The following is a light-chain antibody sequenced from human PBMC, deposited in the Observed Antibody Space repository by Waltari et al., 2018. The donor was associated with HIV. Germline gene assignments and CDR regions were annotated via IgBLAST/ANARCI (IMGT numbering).Light chain of an antibody. J-gene: IGKJ1*01. CDR2: GAS. V-gene: IGKV3-20*01. CDR1: QSVSSSY. CDR3: QQYDDSPGT. Sequence: EIVLTQSPGTLSLSPGERATLSCRASQSVSSSYLAWYQQQPGQAPRLLIYGASSRASGIPDRFSGSGSETDFTLTISRLEPEDFAVYYCQQYDDSPGTFGQGTKVEI.